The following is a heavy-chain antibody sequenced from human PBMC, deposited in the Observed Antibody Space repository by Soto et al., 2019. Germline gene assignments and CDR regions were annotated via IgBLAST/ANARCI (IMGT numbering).Heavy chain of an antibody. Sequence: ASVKVSCKASGYTFIGYCIHWVRQAPGQGLEWMGWINPNSGGTNYAQRFQGWVTMTRDRSISTAYMELSRLKSDDTAVYYCARVGGGLASLGYYGMDVWGQGTTVTVSS. CDR1: GYTFIGYC. CDR3: ARVGGGLASLGYYGMDV. J-gene: IGHJ6*02. D-gene: IGHD3-10*01. CDR2: INPNSGGT. V-gene: IGHV1-2*04.